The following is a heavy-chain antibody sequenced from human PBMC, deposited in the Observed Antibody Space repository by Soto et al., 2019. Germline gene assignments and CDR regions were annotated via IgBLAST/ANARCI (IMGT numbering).Heavy chain of an antibody. V-gene: IGHV3-30*18. CDR3: AKDRRVTSYDSSGLDF. D-gene: IGHD3-22*01. CDR1: GFIFSTYG. CDR2: ISSDGYKE. Sequence: GGSLRLSCAASGFIFSTYGMHWVRQAPGKGLEWVALISSDGYKEYYADSVKGRFTISRDNSKNTLYVQMNSLRVEDTAVYYCAKDRRVTSYDSSGLDFWGQGTLVT. J-gene: IGHJ4*02.